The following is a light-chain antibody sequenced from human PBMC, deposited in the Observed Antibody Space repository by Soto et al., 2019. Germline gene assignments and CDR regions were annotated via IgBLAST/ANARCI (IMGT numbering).Light chain of an antibody. Sequence: DIVLTQSPATLSVSLGERVSLSCRASQIISSNLAWDQQKPGQIPRLLIYGASARAAGIPARFSGSGSGTEFTLTISSLQSEDFAVYYCQQYNNWPQFTFGPGTKVDV. V-gene: IGKV3-15*01. CDR2: GAS. J-gene: IGKJ3*01. CDR1: QIISSN. CDR3: QQYNNWPQFT.